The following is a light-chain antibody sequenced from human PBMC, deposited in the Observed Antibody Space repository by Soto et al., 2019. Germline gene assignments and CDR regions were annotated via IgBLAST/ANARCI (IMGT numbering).Light chain of an antibody. CDR3: QEYNSYSRGT. CDR1: QSISSW. V-gene: IGKV1-5*03. CDR2: KAS. Sequence: DIQMTQSPSTLSASVGDRVTITCRTSQSISSWLAWYQQKPGKAPKLLIYKASSLPSGVPSRFSGSGSGTEFTLTISSLQPDDVAIYYCQEYNSYSRGTFGQGTKVEIK. J-gene: IGKJ2*02.